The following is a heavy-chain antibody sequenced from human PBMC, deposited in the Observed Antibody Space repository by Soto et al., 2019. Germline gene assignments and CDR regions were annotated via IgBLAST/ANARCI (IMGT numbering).Heavy chain of an antibody. J-gene: IGHJ6*02. CDR2: ISAYNGNT. CDR1: GYTFTSYG. V-gene: IGHV1-18*01. Sequence: QVQLVQSGAEVKKPGASVKVSCKASGYTFTSYGIIWVRQAPGQGLEWMGWISAYNGNTNYAQKLQGRVTMTTDTSTSTAYMELRSLRSDDTAVYYCAREEDGVVTAIPYYYYGMDVWGQGTTVTVSS. CDR3: AREEDGVVTAIPYYYYGMDV. D-gene: IGHD2-21*02.